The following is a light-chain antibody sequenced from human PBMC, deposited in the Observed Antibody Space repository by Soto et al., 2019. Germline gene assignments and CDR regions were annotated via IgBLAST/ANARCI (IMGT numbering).Light chain of an antibody. V-gene: IGLV2-14*01. J-gene: IGLJ1*01. CDR3: SSYTSSLYV. Sequence: QSVLTQPASVSGSPGQSITISCTGTSRDVGGYNYVSWYQQHPGKAPKLMIYDVSNRPSGVSNRFSGSKSGNTASLTISGLQAEEEADYYCSSYTSSLYVFGTGTELTVL. CDR2: DVS. CDR1: SRDVGGYNY.